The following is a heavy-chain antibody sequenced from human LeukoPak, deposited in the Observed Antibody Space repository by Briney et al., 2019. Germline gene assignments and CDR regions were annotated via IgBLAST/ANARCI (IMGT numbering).Heavy chain of an antibody. V-gene: IGHV1-3*01. CDR2: INAGNGNT. D-gene: IGHD5-12*01. CDR1: GYTFTSDA. Sequence: ASLKVSCKASGYTFTSDAMHAVRQAPGQRREWMGWINAGNGNTKYSQKFQGRVTITRDTSASTAYMELSSLRSEDTAVYYCARDHSGYTIFLDYWGQGTLVTVSS. CDR3: ARDHSGYTIFLDY. J-gene: IGHJ4*02.